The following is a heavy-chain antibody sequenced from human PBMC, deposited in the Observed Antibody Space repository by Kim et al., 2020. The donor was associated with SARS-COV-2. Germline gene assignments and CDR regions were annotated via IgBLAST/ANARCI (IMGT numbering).Heavy chain of an antibody. CDR3: VKDRGIPALAFDY. Sequence: GGSLRLSCAASGFTFKSYVMTWVRQAPGKGLEWVSSIRGYNGTAYYADSVKGRFTISRDDSKNTLFLQMNSLRAEATAIYDCVKDRGIPALAFDYWGQGTLVTVSS. CDR2: IRGYNGTA. V-gene: IGHV3-23*01. CDR1: GFTFKSYV. J-gene: IGHJ4*02. D-gene: IGHD3-10*01.